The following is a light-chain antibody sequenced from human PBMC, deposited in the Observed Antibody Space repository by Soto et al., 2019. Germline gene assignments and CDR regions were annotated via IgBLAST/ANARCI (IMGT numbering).Light chain of an antibody. J-gene: IGLJ2*01. CDR2: EVS. CDR1: SSDVGGYNY. CDR3: SSYAGSNDYVV. Sequence: QSVLTQPPSASGSPGQSVTISCTGTSSDVGGYNYVSWYQQHPGKAPKLMIYEVSKRPSGVPDRFSGSKSGNTASLTVSGLQAEDEAVYYCSSYAGSNDYVVFGGGTQLTVL. V-gene: IGLV2-8*01.